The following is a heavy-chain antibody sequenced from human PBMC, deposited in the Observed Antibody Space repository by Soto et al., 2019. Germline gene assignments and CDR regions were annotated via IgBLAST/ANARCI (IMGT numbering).Heavy chain of an antibody. J-gene: IGHJ4*01. CDR2: IKNKNDGGTT. CDR3: TGLWFGEIYNY. D-gene: IGHD3-10*01. V-gene: IGHV3-15*07. CDR1: GFSFKNAW. Sequence: EVELVESGGGLVKPGGSLTLSCAASGFSFKNAWMNWVRQAPGKGLEWVGRIKNKNDGGTTDYAAFVKGRFTISRDASENTLYLHMNGLKTEDTGVYFCTGLWFGEIYNYWGQGCLITVSS.